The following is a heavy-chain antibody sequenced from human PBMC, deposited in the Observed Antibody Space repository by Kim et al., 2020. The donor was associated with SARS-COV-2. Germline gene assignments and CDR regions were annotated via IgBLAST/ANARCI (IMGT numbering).Heavy chain of an antibody. J-gene: IGHJ6*02. CDR1: GFTFSSYS. Sequence: GSLRLSCAASGFTFSSYSMNWVRQAPGKGLEWVSSISSSSSYIYYADSVKGRFTISRDNAKNSLYLQMNSLRAEDTAVYYCARDGAYYYDSSGYAMDVWGQGTTVTVSS. CDR2: ISSSSSYI. V-gene: IGHV3-21*01. D-gene: IGHD3-22*01. CDR3: ARDGAYYYDSSGYAMDV.